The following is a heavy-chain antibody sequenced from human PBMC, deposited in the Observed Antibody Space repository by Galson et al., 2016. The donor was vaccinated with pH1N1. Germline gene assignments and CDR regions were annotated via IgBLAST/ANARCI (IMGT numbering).Heavy chain of an antibody. D-gene: IGHD3-3*01. J-gene: IGHJ4*02. CDR2: IYYSGST. CDR3: AKVSNSGDFWSGYYIDD. Sequence: SETLSPTCTVSGASISSRSYYWAWIRQPPGKGLEWIGSIYYSGSTYYNPSLKSRVTISEDTSRNQISLKLSSVTAADTAMYYCAKVSNSGDFWSGYYIDDWGQGTVVTVSS. V-gene: IGHV4-39*07. CDR1: GASISSRSYY.